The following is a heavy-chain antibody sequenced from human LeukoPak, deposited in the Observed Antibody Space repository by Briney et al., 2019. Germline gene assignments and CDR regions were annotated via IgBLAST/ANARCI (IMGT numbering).Heavy chain of an antibody. CDR1: GFTFSSYA. D-gene: IGHD5-12*01. J-gene: IGHJ4*02. Sequence: GGSLRLSCAASGFTFSSYAVSWVRQAPGKGLEWVSAISGSGGSTYYADSVKGRFTISRDNSKITLYLQMNSLRAEDTAVYYCAKDGGYSGYDYVPDFDYWGQGTLVTVSS. CDR2: ISGSGGST. V-gene: IGHV3-23*01. CDR3: AKDGGYSGYDYVPDFDY.